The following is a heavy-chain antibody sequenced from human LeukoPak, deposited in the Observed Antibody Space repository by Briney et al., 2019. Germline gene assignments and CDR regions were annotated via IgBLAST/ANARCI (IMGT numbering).Heavy chain of an antibody. CDR1: GYTFTGYY. V-gene: IGHV1-2*02. CDR3: ARDASYGDYRAIDY. J-gene: IGHJ4*02. D-gene: IGHD4-17*01. Sequence: ASVKVSCKASGYTFTGYYMHWVRQAPGQGLEWMGWINPNSGGTKNAQKFQGRVTMTRDTSISTAYMELSRLRSDDTAVYYCARDASYGDYRAIDYWGQGTLVTVSS. CDR2: INPNSGGT.